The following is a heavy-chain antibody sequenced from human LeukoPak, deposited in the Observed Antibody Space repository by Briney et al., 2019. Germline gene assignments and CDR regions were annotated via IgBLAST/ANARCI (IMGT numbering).Heavy chain of an antibody. CDR2: IKSDGGT. V-gene: IGHV3-74*01. CDR1: GFTFSTYW. Sequence: HPGGSLRLSCAASGFTFSTYWMHRVRQAPGKGLVWVSRIKSDGGTNYADSVKGRFTISRDNAKKTVSLQMNSLRPEDTGVYYCARAPSEIGGYYPEYFRHWGQGTLVTVSS. J-gene: IGHJ1*01. D-gene: IGHD3-22*01. CDR3: ARAPSEIGGYYPEYFRH.